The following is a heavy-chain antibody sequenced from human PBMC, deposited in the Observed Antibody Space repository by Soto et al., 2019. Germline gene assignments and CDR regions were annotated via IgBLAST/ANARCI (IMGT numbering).Heavy chain of an antibody. Sequence: SETLSLTCTVSVASTSSYYWTGIRQPPGKGLEGIGYINYSGSTNYNPSLKSRVTISVDTSKNQFSLKLSSVTAADTAVYYCAKTTDTYYMDVWGKGTTVTVSS. CDR3: AKTTDTYYMDV. V-gene: IGHV4-59*08. CDR2: INYSGST. J-gene: IGHJ6*03. D-gene: IGHD4-4*01. CDR1: VASTSSYY.